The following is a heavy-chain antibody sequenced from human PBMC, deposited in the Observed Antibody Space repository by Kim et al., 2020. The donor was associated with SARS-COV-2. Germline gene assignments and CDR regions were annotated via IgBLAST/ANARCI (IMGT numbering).Heavy chain of an antibody. D-gene: IGHD6-19*01. CDR1: GFTFSSYA. J-gene: IGHJ4*01. V-gene: IGHV3-48*03. Sequence: GGSLRLSCAASGFTFSSYAMNWVRQAPGKGLEWLSYISARGTTIYYADSAKGRFTISRDDAKNLVFLQMNSLRAEDTALYYCAREDTYSSAWDPDYWGHGTLVTVSS. CDR2: ISARGTTI. CDR3: AREDTYSSAWDPDY.